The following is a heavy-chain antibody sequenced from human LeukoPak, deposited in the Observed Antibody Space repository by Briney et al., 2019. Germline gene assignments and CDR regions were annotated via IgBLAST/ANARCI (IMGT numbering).Heavy chain of an antibody. V-gene: IGHV1-2*02. D-gene: IGHD3-10*01. CDR3: ARGGTMVRTPMGY. CDR1: GHTFTGYY. CDR2: INANSGGT. Sequence: ASVKVSCKASGHTFTGYYMHWVRQAPGQGLEWMGWINANSGGTNYAQKFQGRVTMTRDTSISTAYMELSRLRSDDTAVYYCARGGTMVRTPMGYWGQGTLVTVSS. J-gene: IGHJ4*02.